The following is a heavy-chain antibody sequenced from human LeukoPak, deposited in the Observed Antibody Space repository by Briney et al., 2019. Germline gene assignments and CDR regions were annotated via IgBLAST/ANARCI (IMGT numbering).Heavy chain of an antibody. CDR1: GGSISSGSYY. CDR2: IYYSGST. D-gene: IGHD3-10*01. J-gene: IGHJ4*02. CDR3: ARERDGSGSYYRNYFDY. V-gene: IGHV4-31*03. Sequence: PSETLSLTCTASGGSISSGSYYWSWIRQPPGKGLEWIGYIYYSGSTYYNPSLKSRVTISVDTSKNQFSLKLSSVTAADTAVYYCARERDGSGSYYRNYFDYWGQGTLVTVSS.